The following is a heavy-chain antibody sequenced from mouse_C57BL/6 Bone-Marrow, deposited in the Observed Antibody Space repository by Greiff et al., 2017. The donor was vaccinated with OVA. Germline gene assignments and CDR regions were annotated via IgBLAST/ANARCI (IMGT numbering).Heavy chain of an antibody. Sequence: VKLMESGAELARPGASVKLSCKASGYTFTSYGISWVKQRTGQGLEWIGEIYPRSGNTCYNEKFKGKATLTADKSSSTAYMELRSLTSEDSAVYFCARWGLLLAWFAYWGQGTLVTVSA. CDR2: IYPRSGNT. V-gene: IGHV1-81*01. CDR1: GYTFTSYG. CDR3: ARWGLLLAWFAY. D-gene: IGHD2-3*01. J-gene: IGHJ3*01.